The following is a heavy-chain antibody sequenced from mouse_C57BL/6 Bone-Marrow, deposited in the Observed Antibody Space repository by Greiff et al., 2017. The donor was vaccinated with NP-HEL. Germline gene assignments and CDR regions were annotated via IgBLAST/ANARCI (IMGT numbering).Heavy chain of an antibody. CDR2: IYPRSGNT. CDR1: GYTFTSYG. D-gene: IGHD1-1*01. V-gene: IGHV1-81*01. Sequence: QVQLQQSGAELARPGASVKLSCKASGYTFTSYGISWVKQRTGQGLEWIGEIYPRSGNTYYNEKFKGKATLTADKSSSTAYMELRSLTSEDSAVYFCARDYYGSSPYWGQGTLVTVSA. CDR3: ARDYYGSSPY. J-gene: IGHJ3*01.